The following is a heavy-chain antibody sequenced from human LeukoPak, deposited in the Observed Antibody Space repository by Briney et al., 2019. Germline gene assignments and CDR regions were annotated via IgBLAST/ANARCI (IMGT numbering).Heavy chain of an antibody. CDR3: ARDGESYSSSWYYNWFDP. CDR2: IYTSGST. D-gene: IGHD6-13*01. Sequence: PSETPSLTCTVSDGSISSGSYYWSWIRQPAGKGLEWIGRIYTSGSTNYNPSLKSRVTISVDTAKNQFSLKLSSVTAADTAVYYCARDGESYSSSWYYNWFDPWGQGTLVTVSS. V-gene: IGHV4-61*02. CDR1: DGSISSGSYY. J-gene: IGHJ5*02.